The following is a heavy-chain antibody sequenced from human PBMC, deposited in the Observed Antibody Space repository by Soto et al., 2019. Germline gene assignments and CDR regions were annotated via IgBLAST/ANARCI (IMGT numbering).Heavy chain of an antibody. CDR2: IDPSDSHT. J-gene: IGHJ6*02. CDR1: GYSFTSYW. D-gene: IGHD4-17*01. CDR3: ARNPTIRTGTSYYYYGMDV. Sequence: GESLKISCKGSGYSFTSYWISWVRQMPGKGLEWMGRIDPSDSHTNYSPSFQGHVTISADKSISTAYLQWSSLKASDTAMYYCARNPTIRTGTSYYYYGMDVWGQGTTVTVSS. V-gene: IGHV5-10-1*01.